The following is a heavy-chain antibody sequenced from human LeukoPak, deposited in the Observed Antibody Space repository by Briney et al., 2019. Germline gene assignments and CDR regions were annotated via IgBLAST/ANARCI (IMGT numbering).Heavy chain of an antibody. CDR2: IYYSGST. CDR3: ARAPVGAPNFDY. D-gene: IGHD1-26*01. CDR1: GGSISSYY. Sequence: SGTLSLTCTVSGGSISSYYWSWIRQPPGKGLEWIGYIYYSGSTNYNPSLKSRVTISVDTSKNQFSLKLSSVTAADTAVYYCARAPVGAPNFDYWGQGTLVTVSS. V-gene: IGHV4-59*01. J-gene: IGHJ4*02.